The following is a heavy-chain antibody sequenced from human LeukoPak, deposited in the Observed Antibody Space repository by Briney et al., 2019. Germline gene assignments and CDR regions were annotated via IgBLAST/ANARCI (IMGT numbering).Heavy chain of an antibody. J-gene: IGHJ4*02. Sequence: SETLSLTCTVSGGSISSRSYYWGWIRQPPGKGLEWIGGIYYSGSTYYNPSLKSRVTISVDTSKNQFSLKLSSVTAADTAVYYCASQNYDILTAYQYYFDYWGQRTLVTVSS. CDR3: ASQNYDILTAYQYYFDY. D-gene: IGHD3-9*01. V-gene: IGHV4-39*01. CDR2: IYYSGST. CDR1: GGSISSRSYY.